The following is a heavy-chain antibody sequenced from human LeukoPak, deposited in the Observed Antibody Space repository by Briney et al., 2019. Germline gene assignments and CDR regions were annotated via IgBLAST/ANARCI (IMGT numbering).Heavy chain of an antibody. V-gene: IGHV3-7*03. J-gene: IGHJ3*02. D-gene: IGHD1-1*01. Sequence: GGSLRLSCAVSGLAFSGSWMSWVRQAPGKGLEWVANINQDGSDKYYVDSVKGRFTISRDNAKNSLYLQMNSLRAEDTALYYCAKTGGIWGQGTMVTVSS. CDR3: AKTGGI. CDR1: GLAFSGSW. CDR2: INQDGSDK.